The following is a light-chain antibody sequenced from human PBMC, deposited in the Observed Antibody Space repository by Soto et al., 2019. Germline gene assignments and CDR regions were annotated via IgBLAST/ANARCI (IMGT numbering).Light chain of an antibody. V-gene: IGKV3-15*01. CDR3: QQYNNWPPIT. CDR1: QSVSSK. Sequence: EIVMTQSPATLSVSPGERATLSCRASQSVSSKLAWYQQKPGQAPRLLTYGASTRATGIPARFSGSGSGTEFTRTISSLQSEDFAVSYCQQYNNWPPITFGQGTRLEIK. CDR2: GAS. J-gene: IGKJ5*01.